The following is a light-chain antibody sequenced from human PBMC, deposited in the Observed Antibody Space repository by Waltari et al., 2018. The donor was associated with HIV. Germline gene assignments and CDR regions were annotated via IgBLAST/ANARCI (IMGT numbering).Light chain of an antibody. V-gene: IGLV3-21*01. CDR1: NIGSKS. CDR3: QVWDRPADQVI. Sequence: SYVLTQTPSVSGDPGETVTITCEGDNIGSKSVHWYQLQPGQAPLLVTFCDNDRPAGIPVRIYGSNGGNPATLTISRVEVGDEADYFCQVWDRPADQVIFGGGTKLTVL. CDR2: CDN. J-gene: IGLJ2*01.